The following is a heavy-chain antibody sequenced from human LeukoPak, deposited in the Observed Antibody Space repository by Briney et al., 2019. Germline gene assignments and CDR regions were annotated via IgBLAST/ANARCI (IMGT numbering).Heavy chain of an antibody. CDR2: ISYDGNEK. CDR3: ASSRIEVAGTGDY. Sequence: GGSLRLSCAASGLNFNYYAMHWVRQAPGKGLEWVAVISYDGNEKYYADSVQGRFSISRDNSNSTLDLEMTCLRSEDTALYYCASSRIEVAGTGDYWGQGTLVIVSS. V-gene: IGHV3-30*04. J-gene: IGHJ4*02. D-gene: IGHD6-19*01. CDR1: GLNFNYYA.